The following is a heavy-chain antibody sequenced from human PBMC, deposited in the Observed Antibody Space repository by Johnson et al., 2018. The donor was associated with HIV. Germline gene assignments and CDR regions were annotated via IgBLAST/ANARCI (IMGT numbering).Heavy chain of an antibody. CDR2: IRYDGSNK. Sequence: QVQLVESGGGVVQPGGSLRLSCAASGFTFSRYGMHWVRQAPGKGLEWVAFIRYDGSNKYYADSVKGRFTISRDNSKDTLYLQMHSLRPEDTALYYCARDPPYGGNPSAFDVWGQGTMVTVSS. J-gene: IGHJ3*01. CDR1: GFTFSRYG. D-gene: IGHD4-23*01. CDR3: ARDPPYGGNPSAFDV. V-gene: IGHV3-30*02.